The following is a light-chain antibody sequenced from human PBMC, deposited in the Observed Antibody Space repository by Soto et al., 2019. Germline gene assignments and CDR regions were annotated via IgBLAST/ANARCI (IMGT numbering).Light chain of an antibody. V-gene: IGKV1-39*01. CDR3: QQSYSTLLT. CDR1: QSISSY. J-gene: IGKJ5*01. CDR2: AAS. Sequence: DIQMTQSPSSLSASVGDRVTITCRASQSISSYLNWYQQKPGKAPKLLIYAASILQSGVPSRFSGSGSGTDFTLTISSLQPEDFATYYCQQSYSTLLTFGQGTRLEIK.